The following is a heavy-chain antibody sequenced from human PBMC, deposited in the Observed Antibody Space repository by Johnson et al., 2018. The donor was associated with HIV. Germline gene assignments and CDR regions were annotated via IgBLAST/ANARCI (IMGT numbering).Heavy chain of an antibody. D-gene: IGHD3-22*01. V-gene: IGHV3-9*01. J-gene: IGHJ3*02. Sequence: VQLVESGGGLVQPGRSLRLSCAASGFTFDDYAMHWVRQAPGKGLEWVSGISWNSGSIGYADSVKGRFTISRDNAKNSLYLQMNSLRAEDTALYYCAKVYDSSGTGGDIWGQWTLVTVSS. CDR2: ISWNSGSI. CDR3: AKVYDSSGTGGDI. CDR1: GFTFDDYA.